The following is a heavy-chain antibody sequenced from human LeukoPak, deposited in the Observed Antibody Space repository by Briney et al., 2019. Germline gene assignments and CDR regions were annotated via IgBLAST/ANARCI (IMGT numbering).Heavy chain of an antibody. CDR1: GGSISSYY. Sequence: TLSLTCTVSGGSISSYYWSWIRQPPGKGLEWIGYIYYSGSTNYNPSLKSRVTISVDTSKNQFSLKLSSVTAADTAVYYCARHIWSSYPYFDYWGQGTLVTVSS. CDR2: IYYSGST. V-gene: IGHV4-59*08. D-gene: IGHD3-3*01. J-gene: IGHJ4*02. CDR3: ARHIWSSYPYFDY.